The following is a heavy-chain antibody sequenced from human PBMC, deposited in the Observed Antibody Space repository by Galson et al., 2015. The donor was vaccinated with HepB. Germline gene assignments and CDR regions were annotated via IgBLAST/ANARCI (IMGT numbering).Heavy chain of an antibody. CDR2: TYYRSKWYT. D-gene: IGHD3-16*01. V-gene: IGHV6-1*01. CDR1: GDSVSRNSAT. CDR3: ARVKTPWGREDAFDI. J-gene: IGHJ3*02. Sequence: CAISGDSVSRNSATWNRIRQSPSRGLEWLGRTYYRSKWYTDYAVSVKSRITINADTSKNQFSLQLNSVTPEDTAVFYCARVKTPWGREDAFDIWGQGTMVTVSS.